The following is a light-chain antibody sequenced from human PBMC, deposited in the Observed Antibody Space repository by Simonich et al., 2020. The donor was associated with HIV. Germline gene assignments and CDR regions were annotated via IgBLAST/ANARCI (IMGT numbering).Light chain of an antibody. J-gene: IGLJ3*02. CDR1: SGSIASNY. CDR2: EDN. V-gene: IGLV6-57*01. Sequence: NFMLTQPHSVSESPGKTVTISCTRRSGSIASNYVQWYQQSPGSSPPTVIYEDNQRPSGVPARFSGSIYSSSNSASLTISGLKTEDEADYYCQSYDSSNQVFGGGTKLTVL. CDR3: QSYDSSNQV.